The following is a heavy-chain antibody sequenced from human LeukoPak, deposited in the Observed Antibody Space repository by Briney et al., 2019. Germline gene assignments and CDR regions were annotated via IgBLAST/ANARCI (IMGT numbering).Heavy chain of an antibody. D-gene: IGHD1-14*01. CDR1: GFTFSNYY. Sequence: PGGSLRLSCAASGFTFSNYYMHWVRQVPGKGLEWVASISQDGSSKYYADSVKGRSTISRDNSKNTLYLQVISLRGEDTAVYYCAKDVPGSWAPDYWGQGTLVTVSS. CDR3: AKDVPGSWAPDY. J-gene: IGHJ4*02. CDR2: ISQDGSSK. V-gene: IGHV3-30-3*01.